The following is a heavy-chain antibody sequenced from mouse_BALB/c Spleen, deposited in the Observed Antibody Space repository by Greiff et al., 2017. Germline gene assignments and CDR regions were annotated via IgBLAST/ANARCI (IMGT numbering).Heavy chain of an antibody. CDR1: GYSFTGYY. CDR2: ISCYNGAT. Sequence: LVKTGASVKISCKASGYSFTGYYMHWVKQSHGKSLEWIGYISCYNGATSYNQKFKGKATFTVDTSSSTAYMQFNSLTSEDSAVYYCVGTTDPFDYAMDYWGQGTSVTVSS. D-gene: IGHD2-1*01. J-gene: IGHJ4*01. CDR3: VGTTDPFDYAMDY. V-gene: IGHV1S34*01.